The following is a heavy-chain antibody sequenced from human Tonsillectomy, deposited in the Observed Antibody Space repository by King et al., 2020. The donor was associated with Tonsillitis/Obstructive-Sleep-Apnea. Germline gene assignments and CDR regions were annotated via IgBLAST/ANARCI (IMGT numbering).Heavy chain of an antibody. Sequence: VQLVESGGGLIQPGGSLRLSCAASGFTVSSNYMSWVRQAPGKGLEWVSVIYSGGSTYYADSVKGRFTISRDNSKNTLYLQMNSLRAEDTAVYYCARDCWGHTIFGVVKFSFRTKKDVWGKGTTVTVSS. CDR3: ARDCWGHTIFGVVKFSFRTKKDV. J-gene: IGHJ6*04. CDR1: GFTVSSNY. D-gene: IGHD3-3*01. V-gene: IGHV3-53*01. CDR2: IYSGGST.